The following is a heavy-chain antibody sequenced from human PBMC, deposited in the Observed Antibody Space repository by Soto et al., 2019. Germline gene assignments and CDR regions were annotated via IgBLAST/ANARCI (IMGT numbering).Heavy chain of an antibody. CDR1: GGTFSSYP. Sequence: QVQLVQSGAEVKKPGSSVKVSCKASGGTFSSYPLSWVRQAPGQGLEWMGGIIPIFGTTKYAQKFQGRVTIIADESTPTAYMELSSLRSEDTAVYYCAMIDYSSGSDYWGQGTLVTVSS. J-gene: IGHJ4*02. V-gene: IGHV1-69*01. D-gene: IGHD6-19*01. CDR2: IIPIFGTT. CDR3: AMIDYSSGSDY.